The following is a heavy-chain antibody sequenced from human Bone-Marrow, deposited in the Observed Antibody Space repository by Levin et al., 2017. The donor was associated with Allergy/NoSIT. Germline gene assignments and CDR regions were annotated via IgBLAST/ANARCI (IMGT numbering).Heavy chain of an antibody. D-gene: IGHD2-15*01. CDR3: ARGGSLGYCSGGSCYAFDI. V-gene: IGHV4-31*03. CDR2: IYYRGST. J-gene: IGHJ3*02. Sequence: SETLSLTCTVSGGSISSGGYYWSWIRQHPGKGLEWIGYIYYRGSTYYNPSLKSRVTISVDTSKNQFSLKLSSVTAADTAVYYCARGGSLGYCSGGSCYAFDIWGQGTMVTVSS. CDR1: GGSISSGGYY.